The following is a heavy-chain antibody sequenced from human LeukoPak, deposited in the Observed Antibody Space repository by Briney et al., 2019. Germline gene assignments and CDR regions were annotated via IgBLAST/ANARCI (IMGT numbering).Heavy chain of an antibody. CDR2: ISGSGGST. D-gene: IGHD3-9*01. CDR3: AKVTPAYDILTGYPDAFDI. J-gene: IGHJ3*02. Sequence: GGSLRLSCAASGFTFSSYAMSWVRQAPGKGLEWVSAISGSGGSTYYADSVKGRFTISRDNSKNTLYLQMNSLRAEDTAVYYCAKVTPAYDILTGYPDAFDIWGQGTMVTVSS. CDR1: GFTFSSYA. V-gene: IGHV3-23*01.